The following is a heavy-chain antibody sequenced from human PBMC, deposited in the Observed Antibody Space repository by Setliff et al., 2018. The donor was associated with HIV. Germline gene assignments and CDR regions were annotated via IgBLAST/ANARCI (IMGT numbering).Heavy chain of an antibody. CDR3: AKDRNRYYYDSSGNPDY. CDR2: IKSKTDGGTT. Sequence: PGGSLRLSCVASGFTFNSAWMTWVRQAPGKGLEWVGRIKSKTDGGTTDYAAPVKGRFTISREDTKNTQYLQMNRLRAEDTAVYYCAKDRNRYYYDSSGNPDYWGQGTLVTVSS. CDR1: GFTFNSAW. J-gene: IGHJ4*02. V-gene: IGHV3-15*01. D-gene: IGHD3-22*01.